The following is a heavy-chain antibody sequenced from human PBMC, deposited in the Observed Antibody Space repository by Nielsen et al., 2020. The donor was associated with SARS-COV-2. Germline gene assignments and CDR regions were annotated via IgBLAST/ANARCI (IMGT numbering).Heavy chain of an antibody. CDR3: ARSGSPYDAFHI. J-gene: IGHJ3*02. V-gene: IGHV3-74*01. CDR1: GFSFNSYW. CDR2: INNDGSRT. D-gene: IGHD3-10*01. Sequence: GESLKISCAVSGFSFNSYWMHWVRRGPGRGLVWVSRINNDGSRTNYADSVKGRFTISRDNAKNTVYLQMNSLRAEDTAVYYCARSGSPYDAFHIWGQGTMVTVSS.